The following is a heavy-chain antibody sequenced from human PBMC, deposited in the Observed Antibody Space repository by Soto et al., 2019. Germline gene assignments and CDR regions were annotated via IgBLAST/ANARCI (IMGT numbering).Heavy chain of an antibody. CDR2: VWYDGGNK. J-gene: IGHJ6*02. D-gene: IGHD5-12*01. Sequence: QVQLVESGGGVVQLGRSLRLSCAASGFTFRNYGMHWVRQAPAKGLEWVALVWYDGGNKNYVDSVKGRFTISRDNSKNTLYLQMNSLRDEDTAVYYCVRAAGYSGNDYVYYYGMDVWGQGTTVTVSS. V-gene: IGHV3-33*01. CDR1: GFTFRNYG. CDR3: VRAAGYSGNDYVYYYGMDV.